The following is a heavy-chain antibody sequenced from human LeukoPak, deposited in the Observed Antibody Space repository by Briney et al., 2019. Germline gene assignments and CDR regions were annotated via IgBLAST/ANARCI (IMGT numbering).Heavy chain of an antibody. Sequence: SETLSLTCSVSDGSMKSYHWSWIRQPAGKGLEWIGRIYTSGSTDYNPSLMSRVTMSVDTSKNQFSLKLRSMTAADTAVYYCARDGGKFDPWGQGTLVTVSS. V-gene: IGHV4-4*07. CDR3: ARDGGKFDP. J-gene: IGHJ5*02. CDR2: IYTSGST. D-gene: IGHD3-16*01. CDR1: DGSMKSYH.